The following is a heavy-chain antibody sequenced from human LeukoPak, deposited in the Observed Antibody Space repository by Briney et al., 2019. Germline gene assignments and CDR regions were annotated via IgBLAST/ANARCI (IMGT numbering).Heavy chain of an antibody. J-gene: IGHJ6*03. V-gene: IGHV3-30-3*01. CDR1: GFTFSSYA. CDR3: ARDPKLAAFIAVAGPPAGYYYYMDV. CDR2: ISYDGSNK. Sequence: PGGSLRLSCAASGFTFSSYAMHWVRQAPGKGLEWVAVISYDGSNKYYADSVKGRFTISRDNSKNTLYLQMNSLRAEDTAVYYCARDPKLAAFIAVAGPPAGYYYYMDVWGKGTTVTVSS. D-gene: IGHD6-19*01.